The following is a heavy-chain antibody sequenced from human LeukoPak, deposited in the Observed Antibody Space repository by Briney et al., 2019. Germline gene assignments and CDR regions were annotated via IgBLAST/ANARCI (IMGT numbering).Heavy chain of an antibody. CDR1: GGSISSYY. Sequence: SETLSLTCTVSGGSISSYYWSWIRQPPGKGLEWIGYIYYSGSTNYNPSLKSRVTLSVDTSKNQFSLKLSSVTAADTAVYYCATSKGGYNWNYGAFDIWGQGTMVTVSS. J-gene: IGHJ3*02. CDR3: ATSKGGYNWNYGAFDI. D-gene: IGHD1-7*01. V-gene: IGHV4-59*01. CDR2: IYYSGST.